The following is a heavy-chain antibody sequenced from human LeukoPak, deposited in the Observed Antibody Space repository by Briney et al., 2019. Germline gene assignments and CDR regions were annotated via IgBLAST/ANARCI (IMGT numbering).Heavy chain of an antibody. J-gene: IGHJ4*02. CDR1: GFTFSNYG. CDR3: AKPLAGYSSAFDY. CDR2: IRYDGSNK. Sequence: GGSLRLSCAASGFTFSNYGVHRVRQAPGKGLEWVAFIRYDGSNKYYADPVKGRFTISRDNSKNTLYLQMDSLRAEDTALYYCAKPLAGYSSAFDYWGQGTLVTVSS. D-gene: IGHD5-18*01. V-gene: IGHV3-30*02.